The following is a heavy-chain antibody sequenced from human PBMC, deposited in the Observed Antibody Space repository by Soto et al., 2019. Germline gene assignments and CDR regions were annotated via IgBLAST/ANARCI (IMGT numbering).Heavy chain of an antibody. CDR1: GFTFSSYA. CDR3: AKLLDIVVVPAALS. CDR2: ISGSGGST. Sequence: PGGSLRLSCAASGFTFSSYAMSWVRQAPGKGLEWVSAISGSGGSTYYADSVKGRFTISRDNSKNTLYLQMNSLRAEDTAVYYCAKLLDIVVVPAALSWGQGTLVTVS. D-gene: IGHD2-2*03. J-gene: IGHJ4*02. V-gene: IGHV3-23*01.